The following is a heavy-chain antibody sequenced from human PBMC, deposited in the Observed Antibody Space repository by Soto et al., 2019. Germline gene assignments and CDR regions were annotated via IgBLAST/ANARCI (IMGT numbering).Heavy chain of an antibody. Sequence: EVQLVESGGGLVQPGGSLRLSCAASGFTFSNYWMYWVRQAPGKGLVWVSRINRDGSVSSYADSVKGRLTISRDNVKNTLYLQMDSLRAEDTAVYYCARGDCVGGTCYSLAASFYYYMDVWGKGTTVTVFS. CDR2: INRDGSVS. CDR1: GFTFSNYW. CDR3: ARGDCVGGTCYSLAASFYYYMDV. J-gene: IGHJ6*03. V-gene: IGHV3-74*01. D-gene: IGHD2-15*01.